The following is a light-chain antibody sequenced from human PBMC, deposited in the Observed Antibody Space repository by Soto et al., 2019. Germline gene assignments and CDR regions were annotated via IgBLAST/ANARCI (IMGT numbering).Light chain of an antibody. V-gene: IGLV1-44*01. J-gene: IGLJ2*01. CDR1: SSNIGDNT. CDR2: SNY. Sequence: QSVLTQPPSASGTPGQRVTISCSGSSSNIGDNTVSWFQQVPGMAPKLLIFSNYQRPSGVSDRFSGSKSGTSASLAISGLQSEDETEYYCATWDDSLNGVVFGGGTKVTVL. CDR3: ATWDDSLNGVV.